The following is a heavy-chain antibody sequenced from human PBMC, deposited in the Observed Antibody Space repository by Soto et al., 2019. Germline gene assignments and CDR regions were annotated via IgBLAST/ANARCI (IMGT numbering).Heavy chain of an antibody. J-gene: IGHJ4*02. CDR2: INPNSGGT. V-gene: IGHV1-2*04. CDR3: ARTHCSSTRCYVGSWDY. CDR1: GYTFTGYY. D-gene: IGHD2-2*01. Sequence: QVQLVQSGAEVKKPGASVKVSCRASGYTFTGYYMHWVRQAPGQGREWMGWINPNSGGTNYAQNFQGWVTMTRDTSISTAYMELSRLRSDDTAVYYWARTHCSSTRCYVGSWDYWGQGTLVTVSS.